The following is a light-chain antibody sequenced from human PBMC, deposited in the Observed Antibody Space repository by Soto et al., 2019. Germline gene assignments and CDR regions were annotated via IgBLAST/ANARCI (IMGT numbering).Light chain of an antibody. V-gene: IGKV1-5*01. J-gene: IGKJ1*01. CDR1: QSINAW. CDR2: DAS. CDR3: QHYNIYSPWT. Sequence: IPMTQSPSTLSASVGDRVTLTCRASQSINAWLAWYQQKPGKAPKLLIYDASSLQSGVPSRFSGSGAWTEFSLTISGLQPDDFATYYCQHYNIYSPWTFGQGTKVEIK.